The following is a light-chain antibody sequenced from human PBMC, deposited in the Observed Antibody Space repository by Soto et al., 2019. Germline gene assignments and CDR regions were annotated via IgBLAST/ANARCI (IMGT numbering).Light chain of an antibody. Sequence: QSVLTQPPSVSGAPGQRVTISCTGSSSNIGGGYDVHWYQQLPGTAPKVLIYGNINRPSGVPDRSSGSTSGTSASLAITGLQAEDEADYYCQSYDSSLSGYVVFGGGTKLTVL. CDR2: GNI. CDR1: SSNIGGGYD. V-gene: IGLV1-40*01. CDR3: QSYDSSLSGYVV. J-gene: IGLJ2*01.